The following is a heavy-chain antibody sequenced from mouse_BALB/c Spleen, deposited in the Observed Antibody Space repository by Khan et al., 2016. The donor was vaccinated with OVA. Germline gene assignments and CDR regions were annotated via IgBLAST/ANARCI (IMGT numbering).Heavy chain of an antibody. Sequence: EVELVESGGDLVKSGGSLKLSCAASGFTFSPYSMSWVRQTPDKRLEWVATISSDGDYTYYPDSVKGRFNISRDNAKNTLYLQMSSLKSEDTAIYCCGTQLTGSFAYWGQGTLVTVSA. V-gene: IGHV5-6*01. D-gene: IGHD4-1*01. CDR1: GFTFSPYS. J-gene: IGHJ3*01. CDR3: GTQLTGSFAY. CDR2: ISSDGDYT.